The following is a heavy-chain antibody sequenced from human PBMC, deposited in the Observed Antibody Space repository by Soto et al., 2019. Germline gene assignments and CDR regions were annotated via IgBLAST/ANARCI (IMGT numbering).Heavy chain of an antibody. CDR3: ASGGSTVTREFDY. CDR2: INPNSGDT. Sequence: QVQLVQSGAEVKKPGASVKVSCKASGYTFTGFFIHWVRQAPGQGLEWMGWINPNSGDTEYAQNFQGWVTMTRDTCISTAYMELSRLRSDDTAVYYCASGGSTVTREFDYWGQGTLVSVSS. J-gene: IGHJ4*02. CDR1: GYTFTGFF. V-gene: IGHV1-2*04. D-gene: IGHD4-17*01.